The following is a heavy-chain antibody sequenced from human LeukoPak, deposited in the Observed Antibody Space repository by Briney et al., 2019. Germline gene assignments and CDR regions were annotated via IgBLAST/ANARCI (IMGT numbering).Heavy chain of an antibody. V-gene: IGHV3-7*01. Sequence: GGSLRLSCAASGFTFSSYWMSWVRQAPEKGLEWVANIKEDGSPRYYVDSVKGRFTISRDNTKNSLYLQMNSLRAEDTAVYYCARYCSGASCPEYYFDYWGQGTLATVSS. J-gene: IGHJ4*02. CDR2: IKEDGSPR. CDR1: GFTFSSYW. D-gene: IGHD2-15*01. CDR3: ARYCSGASCPEYYFDY.